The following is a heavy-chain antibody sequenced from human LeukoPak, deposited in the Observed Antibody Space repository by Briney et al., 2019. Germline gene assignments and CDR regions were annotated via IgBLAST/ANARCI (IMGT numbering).Heavy chain of an antibody. CDR3: ASSSDRGDGYNCGY. D-gene: IGHD5-24*01. Sequence: ASVKVSCKVSGYTLTELSMHWVRQAPGQGLEWMGWINPNSGGTNYAQKFQGRVTMTRDTSISTAYMELSRLRSDDTAVYYCASSSDRGDGYNCGYWGQGTLVTVSS. J-gene: IGHJ4*02. V-gene: IGHV1-2*02. CDR2: INPNSGGT. CDR1: GYTLTELS.